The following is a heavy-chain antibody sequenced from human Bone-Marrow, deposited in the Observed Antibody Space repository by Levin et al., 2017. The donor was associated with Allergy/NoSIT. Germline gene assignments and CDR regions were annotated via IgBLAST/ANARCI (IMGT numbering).Heavy chain of an antibody. D-gene: IGHD2-21*01. CDR3: VVDPLDS. J-gene: IGHJ5*01. Sequence: ASVKVSCKVSGYTFIDYHMHWVQQAPGKGLEWVGVIDPEDGETLYAERFQGRVTISADKSTDTSFMEIKRLKSDDTAMFYCVVDPLDSWGQGTLVTVSS. V-gene: IGHV1-69-2*01. CDR2: IDPEDGET. CDR1: GYTFIDYH.